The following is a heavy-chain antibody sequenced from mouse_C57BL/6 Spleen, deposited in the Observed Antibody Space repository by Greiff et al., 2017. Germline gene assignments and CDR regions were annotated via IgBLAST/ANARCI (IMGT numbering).Heavy chain of an antibody. CDR2: IWSGGST. D-gene: IGHD3-2*02. CDR1: GFSLTSYG. V-gene: IGHV2-4*01. Sequence: VMLVESGPGLVQPSQSLSITCTVSGFSLTSYGVHWVRQPPGKGLEWLGVIWSGGSTDYNAAFISRLSISKDNSKSQVFFKMNSLQADDTAIYYCATDSSGPSYAMDYWGQGTSVTVSS. CDR3: ATDSSGPSYAMDY. J-gene: IGHJ4*01.